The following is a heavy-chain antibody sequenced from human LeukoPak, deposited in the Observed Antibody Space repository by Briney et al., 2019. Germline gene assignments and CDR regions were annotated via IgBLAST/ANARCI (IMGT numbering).Heavy chain of an antibody. Sequence: PGGSLRLSCAASGFTFSSYSMNWVRQAPGKGLEWVSSISSSSSYIYYADSVRGRLTISRDNAKNSLYLQMNSLRAEDTAVYYCARDRYDSSGYAPWGQGTLVTVSS. D-gene: IGHD3-22*01. V-gene: IGHV3-21*01. CDR2: ISSSSSYI. CDR3: ARDRYDSSGYAP. J-gene: IGHJ5*02. CDR1: GFTFSSYS.